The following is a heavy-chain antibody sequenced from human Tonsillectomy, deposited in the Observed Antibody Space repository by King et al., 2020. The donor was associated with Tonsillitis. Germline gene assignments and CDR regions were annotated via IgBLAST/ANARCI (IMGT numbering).Heavy chain of an antibody. CDR2: IYFSGST. V-gene: IGHV4-59*01. CDR3: ARDGAGYYEYFQH. Sequence: QLQESGPGLVKPSETLSLTCTVSGGSISSYYWSWIRQPPGKGLEWIGYIYFSGSTNYNPSLKSRVTISVDTSKNQFSLQLSSVTAADTAVYYCARDGAGYYEYFQHWGQGTLVTVSS. J-gene: IGHJ1*01. CDR1: GGSISSYY. D-gene: IGHD1-26*01.